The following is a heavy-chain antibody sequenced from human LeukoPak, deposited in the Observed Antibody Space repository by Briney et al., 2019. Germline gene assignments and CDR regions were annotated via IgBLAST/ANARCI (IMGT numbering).Heavy chain of an antibody. CDR3: AKDPNRFGEWYAFDI. V-gene: IGHV3-23*01. CDR1: GFTFSSYA. Sequence: GGSLRLSCAASGFTFSSYAMSWVRQAPGKGLEWVSTVTGSGGSTYYADSVKGRFTISRDNSKNTLYLQMNSLRAEDTAVYYCAKDPNRFGEWYAFDIWGQGTMVTVSS. D-gene: IGHD3-10*01. J-gene: IGHJ3*02. CDR2: VTGSGGST.